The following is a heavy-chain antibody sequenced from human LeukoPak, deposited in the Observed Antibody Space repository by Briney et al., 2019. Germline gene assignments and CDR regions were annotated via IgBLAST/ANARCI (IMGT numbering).Heavy chain of an antibody. CDR3: ARVNSHYYYYYGMDV. CDR2: MNPNSGNT. J-gene: IGHJ6*02. V-gene: IGHV1-8*01. CDR1: GYTFTSYD. D-gene: IGHD2/OR15-2a*01. Sequence: ASVKASCKASGYTFTSYDINWVRQATGQGLEWMGWMNPNSGNTGYAQKFQGRVTMTRNTSISTAYMELSSLRSEDTAVYYCARVNSHYYYYYGMDVWGQGTTVTVSS.